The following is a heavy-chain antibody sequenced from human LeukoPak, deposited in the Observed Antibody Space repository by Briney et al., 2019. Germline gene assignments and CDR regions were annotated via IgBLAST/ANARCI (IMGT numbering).Heavy chain of an antibody. V-gene: IGHV3-7*05. D-gene: IGHD5-18*01. CDR3: ARDWEYSYGNDY. J-gene: IGHJ4*02. Sequence: PGGSLRLSCAASGFTFSSYWMNWVRQAPGKGLEWVANINQDGSVKYYVDSVKGRFTISRDNAKNSLYLQLNSLRAEDTAVYYCARDWEYSYGNDYWGQGTLVTVSS. CDR1: GFTFSSYW. CDR2: INQDGSVK.